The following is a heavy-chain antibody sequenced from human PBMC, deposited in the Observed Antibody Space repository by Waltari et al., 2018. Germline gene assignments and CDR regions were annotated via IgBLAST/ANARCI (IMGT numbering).Heavy chain of an antibody. Sequence: QVQLQESGPGLVKPSETLSLTCTVSGGSITTYSWSWIRQPAGKGLEWIGRVYTSENTNYNPSLKSRVAMSVDTSKNQFSLRLNSVTAADTAVYYCARDDNRQAFDIWGQGIVVTVSS. CDR2: VYTSENT. V-gene: IGHV4-4*07. J-gene: IGHJ3*02. D-gene: IGHD1-20*01. CDR3: ARDDNRQAFDI. CDR1: GGSITTYS.